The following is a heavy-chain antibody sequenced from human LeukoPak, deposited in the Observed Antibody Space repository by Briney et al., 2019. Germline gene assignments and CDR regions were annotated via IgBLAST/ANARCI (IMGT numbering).Heavy chain of an antibody. CDR2: INHSGST. Sequence: PSETPSLTCAVYGGSFSGYYWSWIRQPPGKGLEWIGEINHSGSTNYNPSLKSRVTISVDTSKNQFSLKLSSVTAADTAVYYCARGEDHGVLWFGESLYGMDVWGKGTTVTVSS. CDR3: ARGEDHGVLWFGESLYGMDV. V-gene: IGHV4-34*01. CDR1: GGSFSGYY. D-gene: IGHD3-10*01. J-gene: IGHJ6*04.